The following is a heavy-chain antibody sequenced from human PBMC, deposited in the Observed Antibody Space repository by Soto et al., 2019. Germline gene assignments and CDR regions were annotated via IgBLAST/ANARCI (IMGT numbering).Heavy chain of an antibody. J-gene: IGHJ4*02. CDR3: VRDSHGDY. CDR1: GFTFSNYW. V-gene: IGHV3-74*01. Sequence: EVQLVESGGGLVQPGGSLRLYCAGSGFTFSNYWMHWVRQAPGKGLEWVSRIDHDGPTDYADSVRGRFTISRDNAENTLYLQMNILRPEDTAVYYCVRDSHGDYWGQGTLVTVSS. CDR2: IDHDGPT.